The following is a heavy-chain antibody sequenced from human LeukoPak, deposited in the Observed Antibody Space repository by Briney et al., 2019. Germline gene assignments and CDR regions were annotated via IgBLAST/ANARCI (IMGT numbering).Heavy chain of an antibody. CDR3: ARDHYYNSSGYTFGY. D-gene: IGHD3-22*01. J-gene: IGHJ4*02. CDR1: GGSISSYY. V-gene: IGHV4-59*01. Sequence: SETLSLTCTVSGGSISSYYWSWIRQPPGKGLEWIGYVYSSGSTNYSPSLKGRVTISVDTSKNQFSLRLRSVTAADTAVYYCARDHYYNSSGYTFGYRGQGTLVTVSS. CDR2: VYSSGST.